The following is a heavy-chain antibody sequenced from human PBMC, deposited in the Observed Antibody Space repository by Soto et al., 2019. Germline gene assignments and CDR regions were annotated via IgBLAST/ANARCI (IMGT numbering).Heavy chain of an antibody. J-gene: IGHJ6*02. CDR3: VRQGIGSLHGLVDV. Sequence: QVQLQASGPGLVKPSDTLSLTCTVSGDSVGTYNWGWIRQPPGKRLEWIGYIYSNGGTRYNPARMSRVTISADTSTKQFSLRLSSVTAAVTAVYYCVRQGIGSLHGLVDVWGQGTTVTVSS. CDR2: IYSNGGT. V-gene: IGHV4-59*08. CDR1: GDSVGTYN. D-gene: IGHD1-26*01.